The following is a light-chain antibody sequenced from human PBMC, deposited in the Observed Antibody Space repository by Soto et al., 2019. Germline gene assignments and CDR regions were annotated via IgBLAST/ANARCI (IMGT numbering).Light chain of an antibody. Sequence: EIVMTQSPATLSLSPGETATLSCKASQNVGRNLAWYQQKPGQAPRLLIYGASTRATDFPDRFSGSGSGSDFTLTISSLQSEDFAVYYCQRRSTWPPFSFGQGTKLEIK. CDR3: QRRSTWPPFS. V-gene: IGKV3-15*01. CDR2: GAS. J-gene: IGKJ2*03. CDR1: QNVGRN.